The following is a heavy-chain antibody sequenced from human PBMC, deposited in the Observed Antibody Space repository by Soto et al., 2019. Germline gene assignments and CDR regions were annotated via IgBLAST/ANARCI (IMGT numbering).Heavy chain of an antibody. J-gene: IGHJ4*02. CDR2: IYYSGSA. CDR1: GASISTYY. V-gene: IGHV4-59*08. Sequence: PSETLSLTCTVSGASISTYYWSWIRQPPGKGLEWIGYIYYSGSASYNPSLKRRVTISLDTAKNQFSLKLSSVTAADTAVYYCAVGGHCTDGVCPALDYCGEETLVTVAS. CDR3: AVGGHCTDGVCPALDY. D-gene: IGHD2-8*01.